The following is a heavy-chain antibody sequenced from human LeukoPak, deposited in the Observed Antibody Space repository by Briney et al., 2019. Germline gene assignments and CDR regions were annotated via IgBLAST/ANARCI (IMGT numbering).Heavy chain of an antibody. CDR2: MNPNSGNT. V-gene: IGHV1-8*01. J-gene: IGHJ4*02. CDR1: GYTFTSYD. Sequence: ASMKVSCKAAGYTFTSYDINWVRQAAGQGLEWMGWMNPNSGNTVYAKKFQGRVTMTRNTSISTAYMELSSLRSEDTAVYYCARAKRLVYSSGWYKEMYYFDYWGQGTLVTVSS. D-gene: IGHD6-19*01. CDR3: ARAKRLVYSSGWYKEMYYFDY.